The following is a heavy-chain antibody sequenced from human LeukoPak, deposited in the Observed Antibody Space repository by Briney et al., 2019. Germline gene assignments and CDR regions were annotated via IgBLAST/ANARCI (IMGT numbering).Heavy chain of an antibody. D-gene: IGHD2/OR15-2a*01. Sequence: HGESLKISCKGSGYSFMHYWIGWVRQMPGKGLEWMGIIYPGDSDTRYSPSFQGQVTISADRSITTAYLQWNSLRASDTAMYYCARMFYGQRLRGDGFDIWGQGTMVTVSS. CDR2: IYPGDSDT. CDR1: GYSFMHYW. CDR3: ARMFYGQRLRGDGFDI. V-gene: IGHV5-51*01. J-gene: IGHJ3*02.